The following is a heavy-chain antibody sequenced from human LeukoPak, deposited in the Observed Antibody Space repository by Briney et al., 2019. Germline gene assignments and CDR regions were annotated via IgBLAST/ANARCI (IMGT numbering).Heavy chain of an antibody. CDR3: ARVVRGVMTSNWFDP. D-gene: IGHD2-21*02. CDR1: GDSLNTYY. J-gene: IGHJ5*02. V-gene: IGHV4-59*01. CDR2: VASSGTS. Sequence: PSETLSLTCTVSGDSLNTYYWTWIRQTPGKELEWIGFVASSGTSNYNPSLKSRVSISIDTSKNQFSLALTSVTPADTAVYYCARVVRGVMTSNWFDPWGQGTLVSVSS.